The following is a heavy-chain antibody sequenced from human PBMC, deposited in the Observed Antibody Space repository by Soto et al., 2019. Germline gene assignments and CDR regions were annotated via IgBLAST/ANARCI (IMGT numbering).Heavy chain of an antibody. V-gene: IGHV1-18*01. CDR1: GYTFTSNG. Sequence: ASVKVSCTASGYTFTSNGISWVRQAPGQGLEWKGWISAYNGNTNYAQKLQGRVTMTTDTSTSTAYMELRSLRSDDTAVYYCARLTYYYGSGSYYNDDYWGQGTLVTVSS. D-gene: IGHD3-10*01. CDR3: ARLTYYYGSGSYYNDDY. J-gene: IGHJ4*02. CDR2: ISAYNGNT.